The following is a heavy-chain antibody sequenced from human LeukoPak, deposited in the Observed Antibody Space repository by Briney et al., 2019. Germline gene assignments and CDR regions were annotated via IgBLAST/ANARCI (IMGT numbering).Heavy chain of an antibody. V-gene: IGHV3-43*02. Sequence: GGSLRLSCAASGFTFDNYAMHWVRQAPGKGLEWVPLISGGGGSTSYADSVKGRFTISRDNNKGSLYLQMNSLRTEDTALYYCAKVLGSSSWYSLGYWGQGTLVTVSS. CDR3: AKVLGSSSWYSLGY. J-gene: IGHJ4*02. CDR2: ISGGGGST. D-gene: IGHD6-13*01. CDR1: GFTFDNYA.